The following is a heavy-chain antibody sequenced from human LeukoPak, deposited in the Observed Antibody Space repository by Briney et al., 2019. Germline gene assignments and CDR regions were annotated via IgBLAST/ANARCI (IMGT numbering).Heavy chain of an antibody. CDR1: GYTFTGYY. D-gene: IGHD3-10*01. Sequence: ASVKVSCKASGYTFTGYYMHWVRQAPGQGLEWMGWINPNSGGTNYAQKFQGRVTITRDTSISTAYMELSRLRSDDTAVYYCARERGGYYYGSGSYYPSKWFDPWGQGTLVTVSS. CDR3: ARERGGYYYGSGSYYPSKWFDP. CDR2: INPNSGGT. V-gene: IGHV1-2*02. J-gene: IGHJ5*02.